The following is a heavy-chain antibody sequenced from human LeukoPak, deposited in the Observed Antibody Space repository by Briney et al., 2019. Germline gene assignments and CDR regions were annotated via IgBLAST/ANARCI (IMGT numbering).Heavy chain of an antibody. CDR3: ASLPFDFWSSYPTYFYMDV. V-gene: IGHV4-39*01. Sequence: PSETLSLTCTVSGGSISISSFYWGWIRLPPGKGLEWIGNIFYSGSTSYNPSLKSRVTMSVDASRNQFSLKLSSVTAADTAVFYCASLPFDFWSSYPTYFYMDVWGKGTTVTVSS. D-gene: IGHD3-3*01. CDR2: IFYSGST. CDR1: GGSISISSFY. J-gene: IGHJ6*03.